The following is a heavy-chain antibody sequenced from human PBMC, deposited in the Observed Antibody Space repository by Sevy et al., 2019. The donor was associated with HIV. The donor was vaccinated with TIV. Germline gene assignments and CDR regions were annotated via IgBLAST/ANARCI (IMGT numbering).Heavy chain of an antibody. CDR1: GFAFSTYS. D-gene: IGHD3-10*02. J-gene: IGHJ4*02. CDR2: ISGSGSYI. CDR3: VREAANVRYFDY. Sequence: GGSLRLSCAASGFAFSTYSMNWVRQAPGKGLEWVSSISGSGSYIYYAASVQGRVAISRDNAKSSPYLQMNSLRAEDTAVYYCVREAANVRYFDYWGQGTLVTVSS. V-gene: IGHV3-21*01.